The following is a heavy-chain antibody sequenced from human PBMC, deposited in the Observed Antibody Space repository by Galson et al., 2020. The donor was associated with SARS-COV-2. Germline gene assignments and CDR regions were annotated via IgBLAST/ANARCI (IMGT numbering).Heavy chain of an antibody. CDR3: ARVSHYDILSKTRIYYYYGMDV. D-gene: IGHD3-9*01. CDR1: GFTFSSYD. J-gene: IGHJ6*02. V-gene: IGHV3-13*01. CDR2: IGTAGDT. Sequence: QAGGSLRLSCAASGFTFSSYDMHWVRQATGKGLEWVSAIGTAGDTYYPGSVKGRFTISRENAKNSLYLQMNSLRAGDTAVYYCARVSHYDILSKTRIYYYYGMDVWGQGTTVTVSS.